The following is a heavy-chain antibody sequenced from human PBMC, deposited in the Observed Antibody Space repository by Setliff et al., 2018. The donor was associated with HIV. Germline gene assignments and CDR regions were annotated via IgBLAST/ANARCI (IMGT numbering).Heavy chain of an antibody. CDR3: ARHSDIAARRTYFDY. CDR2: IYISGST. J-gene: IGHJ4*02. D-gene: IGHD6-6*01. V-gene: IGHV4-4*09. CDR1: GGSISSYY. Sequence: SETLSLTCTVSGGSISSYYRSWIRQSPGKGLEWIGYIYISGSTNYNPSLKSRVTISVDTSKNQFSLKLSSLTAADTAVYYCARHSDIAARRTYFDYWGQGTLVTVSS.